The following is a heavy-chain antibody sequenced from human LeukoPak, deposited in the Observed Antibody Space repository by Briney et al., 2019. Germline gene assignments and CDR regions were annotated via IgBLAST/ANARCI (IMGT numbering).Heavy chain of an antibody. D-gene: IGHD2-2*01. V-gene: IGHV1-18*01. CDR1: GYSFTSYG. Sequence: GESLKISCKGSGYSFTSYGISWVRQAPGQGLEWMGWISAYNGNTNYAQKLQGRVTMTTDTSTSTAYMELRSLRSDDTAVYYCARDGAIVVVPAAHYYYYYYMDVWGKGTTVTVSS. CDR2: ISAYNGNT. CDR3: ARDGAIVVVPAAHYYYYYYMDV. J-gene: IGHJ6*03.